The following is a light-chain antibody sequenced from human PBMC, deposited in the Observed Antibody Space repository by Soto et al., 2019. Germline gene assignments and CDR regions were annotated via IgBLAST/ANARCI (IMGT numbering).Light chain of an antibody. CDR1: SSDVAIYNY. J-gene: IGLJ1*01. CDR3: SSYTTRSTLV. Sequence: QSALTQPASVSGSPGQSITISCTGTSSDVAIYNYVSWYQQHPGKVPKLMIYEVNNRPSGVSNRFSGSKSGNTASLTISGLQSEDEADYYCSSYTTRSTLVFGTGTKVTVL. V-gene: IGLV2-14*01. CDR2: EVN.